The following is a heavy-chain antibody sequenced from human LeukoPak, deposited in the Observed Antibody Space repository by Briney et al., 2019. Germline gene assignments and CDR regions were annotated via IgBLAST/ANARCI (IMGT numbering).Heavy chain of an antibody. Sequence: VASVKISCKASGYTFTSYGISRVRQAPGQGLEWMGWISAYNGNTNYAQKLQGRVTMTTDTSTSTAYMELRSLRSDDTAVYYCARDQGLEWELRNPLVPDYWGQGTLVTVSS. CDR2: ISAYNGNT. CDR3: ARDQGLEWELRNPLVPDY. V-gene: IGHV1-18*01. J-gene: IGHJ4*02. CDR1: GYTFTSYG. D-gene: IGHD1-26*01.